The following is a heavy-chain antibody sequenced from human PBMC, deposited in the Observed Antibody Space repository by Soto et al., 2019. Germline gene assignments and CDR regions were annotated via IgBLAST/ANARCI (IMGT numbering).Heavy chain of an antibody. J-gene: IGHJ3*01. CDR3: ARGESAAFDR. CDR1: GFTFSYYW. CDR2: IHSDGSST. V-gene: IGHV3-74*03. D-gene: IGHD1-26*01. Sequence: EVQLVESGGGLVQPGESLRLSCAASGFTFSYYWMHWVRQAPGKGLVWVSRIHSDGSSTTYADYVKDRFTISRDNARKTLYMGMNSQRAGDTSVYFCARGESAAFDRWGQGTVGTVSS.